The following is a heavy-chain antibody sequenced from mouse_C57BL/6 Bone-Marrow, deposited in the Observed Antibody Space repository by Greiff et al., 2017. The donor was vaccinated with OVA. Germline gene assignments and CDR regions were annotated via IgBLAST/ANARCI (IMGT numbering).Heavy chain of an antibody. CDR2: IDPSDSYT. J-gene: IGHJ4*01. V-gene: IGHV1-69*01. D-gene: IGHD2-3*01. CDR1: GYTFTSYW. Sequence: VQLQQSGAELVMPGASVKLSCKASGYTFTSYWMPWVKQRPGQGLEWIGEIDPSDSYTNYNQKFKGKSTLTVDKSSSTAYMQLSSLTSEDSAVYYCAWGYWYAMDYWGQGTSVTVSS. CDR3: AWGYWYAMDY.